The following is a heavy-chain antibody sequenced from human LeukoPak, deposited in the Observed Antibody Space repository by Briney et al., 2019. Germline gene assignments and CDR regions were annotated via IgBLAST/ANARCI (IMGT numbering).Heavy chain of an antibody. CDR1: GYSISSGYF. Sequence: SETLSLTCSVSGYSISSGYFWGWIRQPPGKGLEWIGSFYYSGITYYNPSLRSRVTISMDTSKNQFSLKMSSVTAADTAVYYCARDSPFEWDVFGDSFDIWGQGTVVTVSS. CDR2: FYYSGIT. CDR3: ARDSPFEWDVFGDSFDI. J-gene: IGHJ3*02. V-gene: IGHV4-38-2*02. D-gene: IGHD1-26*01.